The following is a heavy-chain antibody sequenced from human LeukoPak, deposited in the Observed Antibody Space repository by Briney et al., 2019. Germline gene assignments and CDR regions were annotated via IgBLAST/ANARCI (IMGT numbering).Heavy chain of an antibody. CDR2: ISAYNGNT. Sequence: GASVKVSCKASGYTFTIYGISWVPQAPGQGLEWMVWISAYNGNTNYAQKLQGRVTMTTDTSTSTAYMELRSLRSDDTAVYYCARDQTYYYDSSGYYRSYWYFDLWGRGTLVTVSS. V-gene: IGHV1-18*01. CDR1: GYTFTIYG. D-gene: IGHD3-22*01. CDR3: ARDQTYYYDSSGYYRSYWYFDL. J-gene: IGHJ2*01.